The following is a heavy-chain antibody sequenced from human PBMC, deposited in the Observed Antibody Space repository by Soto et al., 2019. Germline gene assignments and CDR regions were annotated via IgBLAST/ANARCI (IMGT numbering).Heavy chain of an antibody. CDR3: ARGRTVNFYGMDV. D-gene: IGHD4-17*01. Sequence: QVQLVQSGAEVKKPGASVKVSYVASGYTFTDHYMHWVRQAPGQGLEWMGWINPHSGDTIYAQKFQGRVTLTRDTSISTAYMELSRLRSDDTAVYYCARGRTVNFYGMDVWGQGTTVTVSS. V-gene: IGHV1-2*02. CDR1: GYTFTDHY. CDR2: INPHSGDT. J-gene: IGHJ6*02.